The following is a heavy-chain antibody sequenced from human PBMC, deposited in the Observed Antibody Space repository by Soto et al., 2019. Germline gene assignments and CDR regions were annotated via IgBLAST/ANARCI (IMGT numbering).Heavy chain of an antibody. CDR2: IYYSGST. Sequence: ASETLSLTCTVSGVSISGSRYYWGWIRQPPGRGLEWIGNIYYSGSTCYTPALKSRVTLSVDTSKNQFSLNLNSVTAADTAVYYCARGGIPPSGYGIAYAMDVWGQGTTVTVSS. D-gene: IGHD1-26*01. V-gene: IGHV4-39*01. CDR3: ARGGIPPSGYGIAYAMDV. J-gene: IGHJ6*02. CDR1: GVSISGSRYY.